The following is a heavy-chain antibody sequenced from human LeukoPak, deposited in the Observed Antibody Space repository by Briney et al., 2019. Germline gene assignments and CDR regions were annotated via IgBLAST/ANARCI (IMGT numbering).Heavy chain of an antibody. Sequence: ASVKVSCKASGYTFTGYYMHWVRQAPGQGLEWMGWINPNSGGTNYAQKFQGRVTMTRDTSISTAYMELSRLRSDDTAVYYCARDQRLWFGQGDAFDIWGQGTMVTVSS. CDR1: GYTFTGYY. D-gene: IGHD3-10*01. CDR2: INPNSGGT. J-gene: IGHJ3*02. V-gene: IGHV1-2*02. CDR3: ARDQRLWFGQGDAFDI.